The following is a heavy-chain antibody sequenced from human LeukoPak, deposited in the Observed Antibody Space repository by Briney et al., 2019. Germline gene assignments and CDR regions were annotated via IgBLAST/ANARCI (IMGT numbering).Heavy chain of an antibody. D-gene: IGHD3-10*01. Sequence: GGSLRLSCAASGFTFSSYAMSWVRQAPGKGLEWVSAITGSGGRTYYADSVKGRFTISRDNSRDRLYLETNSLRAEDTAVYYCARDRMGAIMYFDVWGRGTLVTVSS. CDR2: ITGSGGRT. J-gene: IGHJ2*01. CDR3: ARDRMGAIMYFDV. CDR1: GFTFSSYA. V-gene: IGHV3-23*01.